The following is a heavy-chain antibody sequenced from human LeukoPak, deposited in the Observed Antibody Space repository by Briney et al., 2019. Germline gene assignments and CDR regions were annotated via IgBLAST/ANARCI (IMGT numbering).Heavy chain of an antibody. Sequence: SETLSLTCTVSGDSKSYYWGWIRQPPGKGLDWIGTIYSSGTTYYTPSLKGRVTISVDMSKNQFSLKLHSVTAADTAVYYCARPETTSMVPWFFDLWGRGILVTVSS. V-gene: IGHV4-39*01. CDR3: ARPETTSMVPWFFDL. J-gene: IGHJ2*01. CDR1: GDSKSYY. CDR2: IYSSGTT. D-gene: IGHD5-18*01.